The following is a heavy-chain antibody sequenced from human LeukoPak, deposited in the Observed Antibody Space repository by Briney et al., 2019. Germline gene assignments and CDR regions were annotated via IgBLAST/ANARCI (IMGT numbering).Heavy chain of an antibody. CDR3: AREPRGFCSGGSCYFDYYYYYMDV. V-gene: IGHV4-34*01. D-gene: IGHD2-15*01. CDR1: GGSFSGYY. J-gene: IGHJ6*03. Sequence: SETLSLTCAVYGGSFSGYYWSWIRQPPGKGLEWIGEINHSGSTNYNPSLKSRVTISVNTSKNQFSLKLSSVTAADTAVYYCAREPRGFCSGGSCYFDYYYYYMDVWGKGTTVTISS. CDR2: INHSGST.